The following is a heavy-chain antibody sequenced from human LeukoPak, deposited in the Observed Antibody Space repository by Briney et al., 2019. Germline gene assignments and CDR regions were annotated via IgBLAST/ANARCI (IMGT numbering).Heavy chain of an antibody. D-gene: IGHD4-23*01. Sequence: KPTGTLSLTCTVSGGSISSYYWSWIRQPPGKGLEWIGYIYNSGSTNYNHSLKSRVTISEDMSNNQFSLKLSSVTAADTAVHYCARALRLWGGNSGIAFDIWGQGTMVTVSS. V-gene: IGHV4-59*01. CDR3: ARALRLWGGNSGIAFDI. J-gene: IGHJ3*02. CDR1: GGSISSYY. CDR2: IYNSGST.